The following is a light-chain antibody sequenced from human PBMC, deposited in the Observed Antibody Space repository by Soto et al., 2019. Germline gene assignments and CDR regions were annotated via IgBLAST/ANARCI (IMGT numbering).Light chain of an antibody. J-gene: IGLJ1*01. Sequence: QSALTQPASVSGSPGQSITISCTGTSSDVGAYNYVSWYQLHPGKAPKLMIYDVSNRPSGISNRFSGSKSGNTASLTISGLQAEDEADYCCTSYAGSSAPYVFGTGTKVTVL. CDR1: SSDVGAYNY. V-gene: IGLV2-14*03. CDR2: DVS. CDR3: TSYAGSSAPYV.